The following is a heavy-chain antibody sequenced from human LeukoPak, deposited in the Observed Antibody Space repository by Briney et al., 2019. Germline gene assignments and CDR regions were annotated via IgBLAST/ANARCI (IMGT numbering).Heavy chain of an antibody. D-gene: IGHD5-18*01. CDR1: GGSISSYF. Sequence: SETLSLTCTVSGGSISSYFWSWIRQPAGKGLEWIGRMYTSGSTNYNPSHKSRVTMSADTSKNQFSLKMSSVTAADTAVYYCAGSGYSYGNSFDYWGQGTLVTVSS. CDR3: AGSGYSYGNSFDY. CDR2: MYTSGST. J-gene: IGHJ4*02. V-gene: IGHV4-4*07.